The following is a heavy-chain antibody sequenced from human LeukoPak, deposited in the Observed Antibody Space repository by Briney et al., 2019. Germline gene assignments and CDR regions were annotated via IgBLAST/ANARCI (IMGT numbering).Heavy chain of an antibody. J-gene: IGHJ4*02. Sequence: SETLSLTCAVYGGFFSGYYWSWIRQPPGKGLEWIGEINHSGSTNYNPSLKSRVTISVDTSKNQFSLKLSSVTAADTAVYYCARGGQWLVLYYWGQGTLVTVSS. CDR3: ARGGQWLVLYY. CDR1: GGFFSGYY. CDR2: INHSGST. D-gene: IGHD6-19*01. V-gene: IGHV4-34*01.